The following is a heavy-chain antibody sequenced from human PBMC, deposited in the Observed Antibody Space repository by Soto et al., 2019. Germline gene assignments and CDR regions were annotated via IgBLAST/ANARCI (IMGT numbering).Heavy chain of an antibody. V-gene: IGHV4-59*11. CDR2: IYYNGNT. Sequence: QVQLQESGPGLVKPSETLSLTCTVTVGSISNHYWSWIRQPPGKGLEWIGYIYYNGNTNYNPSLKSRVTMSVDKSKTQIYLKLSSVTAADTAVYYCTRANWYSEYWGQGTMVTFSS. CDR1: VGSISNHY. J-gene: IGHJ4*02. CDR3: TRANWYSEY. D-gene: IGHD7-27*01.